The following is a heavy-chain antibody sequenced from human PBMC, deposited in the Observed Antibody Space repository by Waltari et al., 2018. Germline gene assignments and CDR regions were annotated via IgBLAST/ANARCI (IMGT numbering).Heavy chain of an antibody. Sequence: QVQLQESGPGLVKPSETLSLTCAVSGYSISSGYYWCWIRQPPGKGLEWIGSIYHSGSTYYNPSLKSRVTISVDTSKNQFSLKLSSVTAADTAVYYCATTRVWGHFDYWGQGTLVTVSS. CDR3: ATTRVWGHFDY. CDR1: GYSISSGYY. J-gene: IGHJ4*02. V-gene: IGHV4-38-2*01. CDR2: IYHSGST. D-gene: IGHD1-26*01.